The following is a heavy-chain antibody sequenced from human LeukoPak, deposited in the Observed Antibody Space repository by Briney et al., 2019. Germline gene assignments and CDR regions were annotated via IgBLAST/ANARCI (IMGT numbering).Heavy chain of an antibody. J-gene: IGHJ5*01. CDR1: GGSITSHF. D-gene: IGHD3-10*01. CDR2: IHYSGST. CDR3: ARLVWLGESPGSWFDS. V-gene: IGHV4-59*11. Sequence: SETLSLTCSVSGGSITSHFWSWIRQPPGKGLEWMGYIHYSGSTNYNPSLQSRVTISPDTSNNQLLLKLNSVTAADTAVYYCARLVWLGESPGSWFDSWGQGTLVTVST.